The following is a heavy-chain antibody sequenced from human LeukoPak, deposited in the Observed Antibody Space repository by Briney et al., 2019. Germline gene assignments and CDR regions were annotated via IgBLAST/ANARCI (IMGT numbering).Heavy chain of an antibody. CDR2: ISSSGDST. V-gene: IGHV3-23*01. CDR1: GFTFSSYA. J-gene: IGHJ3*02. CDR3: AKGVDYILLWFGELLSCAFDI. Sequence: GGSLRLSCAASGFTFSSYAMSWVRQAPGKGLEWVSAISSSGDSTYYADSVKGRFTISRDNSKKMLYLQMNSPRAEYTARYYCAKGVDYILLWFGELLSCAFDIWGQGTMVTVSS. D-gene: IGHD3-10*01.